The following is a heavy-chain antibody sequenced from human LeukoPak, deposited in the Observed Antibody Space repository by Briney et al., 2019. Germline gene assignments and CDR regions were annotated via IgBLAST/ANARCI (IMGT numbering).Heavy chain of an antibody. J-gene: IGHJ5*02. CDR3: ARGQTRGHQNWFDP. V-gene: IGHV4-34*01. CDR1: GGPFSGYY. CDR2: INHSGST. Sequence: SETLSLTCAVYGGPFSGYYWSWIRQPPGKGLEWIGEINHSGSTNYNPSLKSRVTISVDTSKNQFSLKLSSVTAADTAVYYCARGQTRGHQNWFDPWGQGTLVTVSS.